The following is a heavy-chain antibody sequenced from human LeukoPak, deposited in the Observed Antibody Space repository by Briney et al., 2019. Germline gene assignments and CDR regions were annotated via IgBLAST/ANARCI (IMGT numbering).Heavy chain of an antibody. CDR2: IYTSGST. J-gene: IGHJ4*02. Sequence: SQTLSLTCTVSGGSISSGSYYWSWIRQPAGKGLEWIGRIYTSGSTNYNPSLKSRVTISVETSKNQFSLKLSSVTAADTAVYYCARVTGYMIEDYFDYWGQGTLVTVSS. CDR1: GGSISSGSYY. V-gene: IGHV4-61*02. CDR3: ARVTGYMIEDYFDY. D-gene: IGHD3-22*01.